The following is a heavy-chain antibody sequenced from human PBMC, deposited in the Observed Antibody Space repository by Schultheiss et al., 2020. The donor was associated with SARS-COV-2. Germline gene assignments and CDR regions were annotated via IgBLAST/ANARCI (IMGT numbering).Heavy chain of an antibody. J-gene: IGHJ4*02. V-gene: IGHV3-33*06. CDR3: AKERESRGYSYGPPPRYFDY. D-gene: IGHD5-18*01. Sequence: GGSLRLSCAASGFTFSSYAMHWVRQAPGKGLEWVAVIWYDGSNKYYADSVKGRFTISRDNSKNTLYLQMNSLRAEDTAVYYCAKERESRGYSYGPPPRYFDYWGQGTLVTVSS. CDR1: GFTFSSYA. CDR2: IWYDGSNK.